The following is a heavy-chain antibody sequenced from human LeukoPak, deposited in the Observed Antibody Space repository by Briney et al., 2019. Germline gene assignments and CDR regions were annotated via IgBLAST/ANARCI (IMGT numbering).Heavy chain of an antibody. CDR1: GFTLSSHA. J-gene: IGHJ5*02. V-gene: IGHV3-23*01. CDR2: NSGSGGST. CDR3: AKDRTRYYGSGILTFRA. D-gene: IGHD3-10*01. Sequence: GGSLRLSCAASGFTLSSHAMSWVRQAPGKGLEWDSANSGSGGSTYYAASVKGRFTISRDNSKNTLYLRMNSLRAEDTAVYYCAKDRTRYYGSGILTFRAWGQGTLVTVSS.